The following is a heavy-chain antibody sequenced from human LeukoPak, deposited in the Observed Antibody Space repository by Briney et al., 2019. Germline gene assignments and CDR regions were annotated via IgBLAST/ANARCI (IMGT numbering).Heavy chain of an antibody. Sequence: GGSLRLSCAASGFTFDDYVMHWVRQAPGKGLEWVSGISWNSVRIGYADTVKGRFTISRDNAKKSLFLQMNSLRTEDTALYYCAKSRDLDYDILTGYYGPFDYWGQGTLVTVSS. V-gene: IGHV3-9*01. CDR2: ISWNSVRI. CDR3: AKSRDLDYDILTGYYGPFDY. D-gene: IGHD3-9*01. CDR1: GFTFDDYV. J-gene: IGHJ4*02.